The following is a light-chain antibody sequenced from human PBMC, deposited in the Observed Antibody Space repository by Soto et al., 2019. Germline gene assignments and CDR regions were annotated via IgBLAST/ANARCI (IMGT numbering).Light chain of an antibody. CDR3: TSYTSSSPYV. CDR2: DVS. CDR1: SSDVGGYNY. V-gene: IGLV2-14*01. J-gene: IGLJ1*01. Sequence: QSALTQPASVSGSPGQSITISCTGTSSDVGGYNYVSWYQQHPGKAPKLMIYDVSNRPSEVSNRFSGTKSGNTASLTISGLQAEDEADYNCTSYTSSSPYVFGTGTKLTVL.